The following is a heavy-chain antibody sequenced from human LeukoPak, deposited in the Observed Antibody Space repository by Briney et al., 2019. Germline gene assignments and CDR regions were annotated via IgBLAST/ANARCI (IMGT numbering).Heavy chain of an antibody. D-gene: IGHD3-10*01. V-gene: IGHV4-59*01. CDR1: GGSISGSY. CDR3: ARHGGAFFGS. Sequence: ASETLSLTCNVSGGSISGSYWSWIRQPPGKGLEWIGEVSHSGGTNYSPSPKSRVTVSLDTSKKLFSLRLTSVTAADTAVYYCARHGGAFFGSWGQGTLVTVSS. CDR2: VSHSGGT. J-gene: IGHJ4*02.